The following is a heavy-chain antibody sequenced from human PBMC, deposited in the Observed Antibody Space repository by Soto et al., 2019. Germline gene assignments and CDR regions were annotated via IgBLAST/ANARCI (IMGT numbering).Heavy chain of an antibody. V-gene: IGHV3-33*01. D-gene: IGHD3-10*01. J-gene: IGHJ4*02. CDR2: IWYDGSNK. CDR1: GFTFSSYG. Sequence: QVQRVESGGGVVQRGRSLRLSCAASGFTFSSYGMHWVRQAPGTGLEWVAVIWYDGSNKYYAESVKCRFTISKDNAKNTLYLQMNSLRAEDTAVYYCARGVTMVRGVIVEYFDYWGQGTLVTVSS. CDR3: ARGVTMVRGVIVEYFDY.